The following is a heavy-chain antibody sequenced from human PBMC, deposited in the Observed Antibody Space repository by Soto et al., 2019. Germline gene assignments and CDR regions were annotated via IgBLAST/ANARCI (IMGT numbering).Heavy chain of an antibody. CDR1: GGSISSGGYY. Sequence: SETLSLTCTVSGGSISSGGYYWSWIRQHPGKGLEWVGYIYYTGSTYYNTSLESRVTISVDTSKNQFSLKLSSVTAADTAVYYCARHGRDDSRGFYSWFDPWGQGTLVTVSS. CDR3: ARHGRDDSRGFYSWFDP. CDR2: IYYTGST. J-gene: IGHJ5*02. D-gene: IGHD3-22*01. V-gene: IGHV4-39*01.